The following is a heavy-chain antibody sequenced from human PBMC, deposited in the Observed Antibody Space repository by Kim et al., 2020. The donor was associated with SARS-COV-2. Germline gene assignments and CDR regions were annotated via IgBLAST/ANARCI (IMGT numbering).Heavy chain of an antibody. CDR1: GFTFTDYYY. D-gene: IGHD5-18*01. V-gene: IGHV3-11*01. J-gene: IGHJ4*01. CDR3: ATGGIRSYGDPYFDY. Sequence: GGSLRLSCVASGFTFTDYYYMAWIRPGPGEGLQWFSLISSSGSATYYKDSVKGRFTISRDNAKKSVFLQIDDLRAEDTAEYYCATGGIRSYGDPYFDYWG. CDR2: ISSSGSAT.